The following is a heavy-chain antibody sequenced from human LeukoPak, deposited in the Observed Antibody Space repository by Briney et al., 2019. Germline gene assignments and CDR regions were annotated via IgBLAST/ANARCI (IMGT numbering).Heavy chain of an antibody. J-gene: IGHJ1*01. CDR1: GFTFSSYW. D-gene: IGHD6-13*01. Sequence: TGGSLRLSCAASGFTFSSYWMSWVRQAPGKGLEWVANIKQDGSEKYYVDSVKGRFTISRDNAKNSLYLQMNSLRAEDTAVYYWARDDSSWDDAEYFQHWGQGTLVTVSS. V-gene: IGHV3-7*01. CDR2: IKQDGSEK. CDR3: ARDDSSWDDAEYFQH.